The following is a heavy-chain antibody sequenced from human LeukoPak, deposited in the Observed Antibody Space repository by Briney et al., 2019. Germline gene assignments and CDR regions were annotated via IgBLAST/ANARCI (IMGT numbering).Heavy chain of an antibody. V-gene: IGHV3-7*01. D-gene: IGHD3-10*01. CDR2: IKQDGSEK. CDR3: ARDKCSISTVRGVIRIACYYYMDV. J-gene: IGHJ6*03. CDR1: GFTFSSYW. Sequence: GGSLRLSCAASGFTFSSYWMSWVRQAPGKGVEGGAHIKQDGSEKYYVDSVKGRFTISRDNAKNSLYLQMNSLRAEDTAEYYCARDKCSISTVRGVIRIACYYYMDVWGKGTTVTVSS.